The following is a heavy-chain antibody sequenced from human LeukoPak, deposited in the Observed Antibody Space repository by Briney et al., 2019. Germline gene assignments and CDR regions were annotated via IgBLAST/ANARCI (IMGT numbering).Heavy chain of an antibody. J-gene: IGHJ4*02. CDR1: GYTFTDYY. CDR2: ISPNSGAT. Sequence: ASVKVSCNASGYTFTDYYVHWVRLVPGQGLEWMGRISPNSGATNYAEKFRGRVTMARDTSINTAYMELSRLRSDDTAVYYCATSLAGVIYWGQGTLVTVSS. V-gene: IGHV1-2*06. CDR3: ATSLAGVIY. D-gene: IGHD3-16*01.